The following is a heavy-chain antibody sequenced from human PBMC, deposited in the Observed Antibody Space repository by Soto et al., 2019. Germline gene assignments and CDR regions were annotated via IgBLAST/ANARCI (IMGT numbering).Heavy chain of an antibody. Sequence: TSETLSLTCTVSGGSISSNYWTWIRQPPGKGLEWIGYVYNSGSTNYNPSLKSRVTISEDTSKSQFSLKVDSMTAADTAVYYCARYRREAVAGYTLDDWGQGILVTVSS. J-gene: IGHJ4*02. CDR1: GGSISSNY. CDR3: ARYRREAVAGYTLDD. V-gene: IGHV4-59*01. CDR2: VYNSGST. D-gene: IGHD6-13*01.